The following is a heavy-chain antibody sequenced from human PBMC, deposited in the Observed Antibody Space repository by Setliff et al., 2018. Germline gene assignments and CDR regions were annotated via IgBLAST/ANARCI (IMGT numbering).Heavy chain of an antibody. CDR1: GGSMIGGHYY. Sequence: SETLSLTCTVSGGSMIGGHYYWSWIRQLPGKGLEWIAYIYYSGNTYYNPSLKSRVTISVDTSKNQFSLKINSVTAADTAVYYCARGHCSSGECPNYFDPWGQETQVTVSS. J-gene: IGHJ5*02. CDR2: IYYSGNT. V-gene: IGHV4-31*03. CDR3: ARGHCSSGECPNYFDP. D-gene: IGHD2-15*01.